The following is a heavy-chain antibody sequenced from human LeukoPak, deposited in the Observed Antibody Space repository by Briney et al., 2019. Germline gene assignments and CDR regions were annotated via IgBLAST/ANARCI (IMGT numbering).Heavy chain of an antibody. V-gene: IGHV3-23*01. CDR1: A. CDR2: ISGSGGST. Sequence: AMXXVRQAPGKXLEWVSAISGSGGSTYYADSVKGRFTISGDNSKNTLYLQMNSLRAEDTAVYYCAKDLGSIAVDYFDYWGQGTLVTVSS. D-gene: IGHD6-19*01. J-gene: IGHJ4*02. CDR3: AKDLGSIAVDYFDY.